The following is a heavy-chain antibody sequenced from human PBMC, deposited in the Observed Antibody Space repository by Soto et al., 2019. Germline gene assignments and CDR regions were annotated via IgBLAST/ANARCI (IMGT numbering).Heavy chain of an antibody. V-gene: IGHV1-69*01. CDR3: ARETAVAGKRIDY. J-gene: IGHJ4*02. Sequence: QVQLVQSGAEVKKPGSSVKVSCKASGGTFSSYAISWVRQAPGQGLEWMGVIIPIFGTAHYAQKFQGRVTITADESTSTAYMELSSLRYEDTAVYYCARETAVAGKRIDYWGQGTPVTVSS. CDR1: GGTFSSYA. D-gene: IGHD6-19*01. CDR2: IIPIFGTA.